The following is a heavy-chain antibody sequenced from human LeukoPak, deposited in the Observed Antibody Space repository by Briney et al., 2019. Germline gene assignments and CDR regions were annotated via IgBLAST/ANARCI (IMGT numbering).Heavy chain of an antibody. CDR2: ISGSGGST. CDR1: GFTFSSYW. J-gene: IGHJ3*02. CDR3: AKDIAYSSSRSRGAFDI. Sequence: GGSLRLSCAVSGFTFSSYWMNWVRQAPGKGLEWVSAISGSGGSTYYADSVKGRFTISRDNSKNTLYLQMNSLRAEDTAVYYCAKDIAYSSSRSRGAFDIWGQGTMVTVSS. V-gene: IGHV3-23*01. D-gene: IGHD6-6*01.